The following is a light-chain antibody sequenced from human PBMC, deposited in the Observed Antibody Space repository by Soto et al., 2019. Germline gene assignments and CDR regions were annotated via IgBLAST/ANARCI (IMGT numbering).Light chain of an antibody. CDR2: YDG. CDR1: NTGIKG. V-gene: IGLV3-21*04. Sequence: SYELTQPPSVSVAPGKRASITCAKNNTGIKGVHWYQQKPGQAPVLVIYYDGDRPSGIPERFSGSNSGHTATLTISRVEAGDEADYYCQVWDISGDHPVVFGGGTQLTVL. CDR3: QVWDISGDHPVV. J-gene: IGLJ2*01.